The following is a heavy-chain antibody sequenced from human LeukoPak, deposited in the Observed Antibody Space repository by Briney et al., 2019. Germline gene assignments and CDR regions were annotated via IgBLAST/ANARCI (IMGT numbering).Heavy chain of an antibody. Sequence: GSLRLSCAASGFTFSSYAMSWVRQAPGKGLEWVSAISGSGGSTYYADSVKGRFTISRDNSKNTLYLQMNSLRAEDTAVYYCAKGRSGAGRGTLYFDYWGQGTLVTVSS. CDR1: GFTFSSYA. J-gene: IGHJ4*02. CDR3: AKGRSGAGRGTLYFDY. CDR2: ISGSGGST. V-gene: IGHV3-23*01. D-gene: IGHD3-3*01.